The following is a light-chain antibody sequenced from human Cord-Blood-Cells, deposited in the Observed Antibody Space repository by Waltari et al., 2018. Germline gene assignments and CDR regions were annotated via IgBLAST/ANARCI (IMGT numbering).Light chain of an antibody. CDR3: QQSYSTVLT. CDR1: QSISSY. V-gene: IGKV1-39*01. J-gene: IGKJ4*01. CDR2: AAS. Sequence: DIQMTQSPSSLSASVGDRVTITCRASQSISSYLNCYQQKPGKAPKLLIYAASSLQSGVPSRFSGSGSGTDFTLTISSLQPEDFATYYCQQSYSTVLTFGGGTKVEIK.